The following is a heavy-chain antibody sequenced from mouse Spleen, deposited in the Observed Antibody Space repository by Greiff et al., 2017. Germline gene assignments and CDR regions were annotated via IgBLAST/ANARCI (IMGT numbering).Heavy chain of an antibody. CDR1: GYTFTDYN. D-gene: IGHD1-1*01. V-gene: IGHV1-18*01. CDR2: INPNNGGT. Sequence: EVQLQQSGPELVKPGASVKIPCKASGYTFTDYNMDWVKQSHGKSLEWIGDINPNNGGTIYNQKFKGKATLTVDKSSSTAYMELRSLTSEDTAVYYCARSPSYYGSSDYYAMDYWGQGTSVTVSS. J-gene: IGHJ4*01. CDR3: ARSPSYYGSSDYYAMDY.